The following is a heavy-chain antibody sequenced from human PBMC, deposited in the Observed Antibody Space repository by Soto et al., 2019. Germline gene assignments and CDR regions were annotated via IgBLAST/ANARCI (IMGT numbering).Heavy chain of an antibody. V-gene: IGHV3-73*02. CDR2: LRSQTHNHAT. CDR3: TRQGRGQGRDYVDNTVDSASIDQ. D-gene: IGHD3-16*01. CDR1: GFSFSGSA. Sequence: EVQLVESGGGVVQPGGSLKLSCAASGFSFSGSAMHWVRQSSGKGLEWVGRLRSQTHNHATAYAASVEGRFTISRDDSTKTAYLQMNSMKTEDTAVYYCTRQGRGQGRDYVDNTVDSASIDQWGQGTLVTVSS. J-gene: IGHJ4*02.